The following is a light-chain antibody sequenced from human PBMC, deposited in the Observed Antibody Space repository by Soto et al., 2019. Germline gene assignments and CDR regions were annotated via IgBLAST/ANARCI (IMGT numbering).Light chain of an antibody. CDR3: QQGGNWPLT. Sequence: ILMTQSPSSLSAFVGDRVTITCRASQDIGNFLAWYQQKPGKVPKLLIYAASTLQSGVPSRFSGSGSGTDFTLTISSLEPEDFAVYYCQQGGNWPLTFGQGTRLEIK. CDR1: QDIGNF. CDR2: AAS. J-gene: IGKJ5*01. V-gene: IGKV1-27*01.